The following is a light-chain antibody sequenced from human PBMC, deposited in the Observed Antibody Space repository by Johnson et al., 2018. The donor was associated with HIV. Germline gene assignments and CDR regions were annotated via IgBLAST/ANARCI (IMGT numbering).Light chain of an antibody. Sequence: QLVLTQPPSVSAAPGQKVTISCSGSSFNIGNNYVSWYQQLPGTAPKLLIYENNKRPSGIPDRFSGSKSGPSATLGITGLQTGDEADYYCGTWDSSLSVYVFGTGTKVTVL. V-gene: IGLV1-51*02. CDR1: SFNIGNNY. J-gene: IGLJ1*01. CDR3: GTWDSSLSVYV. CDR2: ENN.